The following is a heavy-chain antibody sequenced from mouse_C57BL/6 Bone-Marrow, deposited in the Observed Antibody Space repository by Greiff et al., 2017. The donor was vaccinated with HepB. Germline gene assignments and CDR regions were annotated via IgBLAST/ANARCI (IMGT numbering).Heavy chain of an antibody. Sequence: EVKLMESGGGLVKPEGSLKLSCAASGFTFSDYGMHWVRQAPEKGLEWVAYISSGSSTIYYADTVKGRFTISRDNAKNTLFLQMTSLRSEDTAMYYCAKITTVVDGDYWGQGTSVTVSS. J-gene: IGHJ4*01. CDR3: AKITTVVDGDY. V-gene: IGHV5-17*01. CDR1: GFTFSDYG. D-gene: IGHD1-1*01. CDR2: ISSGSSTI.